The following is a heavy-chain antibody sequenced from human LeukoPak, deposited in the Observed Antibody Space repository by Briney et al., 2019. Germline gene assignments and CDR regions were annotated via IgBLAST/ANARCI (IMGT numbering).Heavy chain of an antibody. CDR2: IYTSGST. CDR3: ARDEGIAAAGTSDAFDI. CDR1: GGSISSYY. Sequence: SETLSLTCTVSGGSISSYYWSWIRQPAGKGLEWIGRIYTSGSTNYNPSLKSRVTMSVDTSKNQFSLKLSSVTAADTAVYYCARDEGIAAAGTSDAFDIWGQGTMVTVSS. J-gene: IGHJ3*02. V-gene: IGHV4-4*07. D-gene: IGHD6-13*01.